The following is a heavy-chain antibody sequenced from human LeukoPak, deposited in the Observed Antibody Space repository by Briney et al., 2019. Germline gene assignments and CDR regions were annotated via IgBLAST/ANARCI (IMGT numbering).Heavy chain of an antibody. Sequence: GGSLRLSCAASGFTFSSYAMSWVRQAPGKGLEWVSTTGSAVSTYYADAEKGRFTISRDNSKNTLYLQMNSLRAEDTAVYYCAKDLRGEAVMPDWYFDLWGRGTLVTVSS. CDR1: GFTFSSYA. CDR2: TGSAVST. V-gene: IGHV3-23*01. J-gene: IGHJ2*01. CDR3: AKDLRGEAVMPDWYFDL. D-gene: IGHD3-10*01.